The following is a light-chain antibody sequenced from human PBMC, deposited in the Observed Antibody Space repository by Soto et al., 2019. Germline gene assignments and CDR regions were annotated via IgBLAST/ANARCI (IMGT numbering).Light chain of an antibody. J-gene: IGKJ2*01. CDR1: QSVSSSY. V-gene: IGKV3-20*01. CDR2: GAS. Sequence: EIVLTQSPGTLSLSPGERATLSCRASQSVSSSYLAWYQQKPGQPPRLLIYGASSRATGIPYRFSGSGSGTDFTLTISRLEPEDFAVYSCQQYGGSPPYTFGQGTKLEIK. CDR3: QQYGGSPPYT.